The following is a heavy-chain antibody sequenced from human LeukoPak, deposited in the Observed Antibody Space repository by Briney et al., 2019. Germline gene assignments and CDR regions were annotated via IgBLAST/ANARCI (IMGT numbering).Heavy chain of an antibody. CDR2: IYHSGST. Sequence: SETLSLTCAVSGGSISSGGYSWSWIRQPPGKGLEWIGYIYHSGSTYYNPSLKSRVTISVDRSKNQFSLKLSSVTAADTAVYYCARFGPTERGGMIETWGQGTLVTVSS. CDR1: GGSISSGGYS. D-gene: IGHD3-22*01. V-gene: IGHV4-30-2*01. J-gene: IGHJ4*02. CDR3: ARFGPTERGGMIET.